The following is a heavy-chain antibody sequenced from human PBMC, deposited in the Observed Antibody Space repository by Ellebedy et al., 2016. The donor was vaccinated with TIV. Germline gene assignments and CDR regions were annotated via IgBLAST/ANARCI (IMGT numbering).Heavy chain of an antibody. CDR2: ISSDGSNK. D-gene: IGHD3-10*01. V-gene: IGHV3-30*03. J-gene: IGHJ4*02. CDR1: GFTFRSHG. Sequence: GGSLRLSXVASGFTFRSHGIYWVRQAPGKGLGWVAVISSDGSNKYYADSVKGRFTISRDNSKNTLYLQMNSLRTDDMAVYYCARGGSSGSSDYWGQGTLVTVSS. CDR3: ARGGSSGSSDY.